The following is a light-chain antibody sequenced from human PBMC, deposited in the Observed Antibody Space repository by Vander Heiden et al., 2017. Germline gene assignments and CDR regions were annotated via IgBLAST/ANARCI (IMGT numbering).Light chain of an antibody. CDR3: QQANSFLLT. V-gene: IGKV1-12*01. J-gene: IGKJ4*01. Sequence: DIQMTQSPSSVSASGGDRATLTCTAAQGIISWLAWYQQTPGNDPNLLIYAASSLQSGSLSRFSGRGSRTEFTLTISSLQPEVFATYYCQQANSFLLTFGGGTKVESK. CDR2: AAS. CDR1: QGIISW.